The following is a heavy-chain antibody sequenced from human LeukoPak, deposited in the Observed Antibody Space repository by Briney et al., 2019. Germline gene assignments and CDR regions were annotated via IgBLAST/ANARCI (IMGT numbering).Heavy chain of an antibody. CDR3: AKDLYYDSSGLHDY. CDR1: GFTFDDYA. V-gene: IGHV3-9*01. CDR2: ISWNSGSI. J-gene: IGHJ4*02. D-gene: IGHD3-22*01. Sequence: GGSLRLSCAASGFTFDDYAMHWVRQAPGKGLEWVSGISWNSGSIGYADSVKGRFTISRDNAKNSLYLQMNSLRAEDTALYYYAKDLYYDSSGLHDYWGQGTLVTVSS.